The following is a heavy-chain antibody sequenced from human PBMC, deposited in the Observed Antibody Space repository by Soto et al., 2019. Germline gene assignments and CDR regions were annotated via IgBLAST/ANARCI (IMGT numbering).Heavy chain of an antibody. J-gene: IGHJ4*02. Sequence: LSLTCAVYGGSFSGYYWGWIRQPPGKGLEWIGNIYPGGSINHNPSLRSRVTISLDTSKNQFSLKFSSVTAADTAVYYCARGPLGRSQNPHFDYWGQGALVTVSS. CDR2: IYPGGSI. CDR3: ARGPLGRSQNPHFDY. V-gene: IGHV4-34*01. D-gene: IGHD1-26*01. CDR1: GGSFSGYY.